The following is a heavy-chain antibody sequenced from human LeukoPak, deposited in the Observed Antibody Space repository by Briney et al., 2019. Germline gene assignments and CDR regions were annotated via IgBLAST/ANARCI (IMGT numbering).Heavy chain of an antibody. D-gene: IGHD6-13*01. CDR3: ARIRYSSSFGD. J-gene: IGHJ4*02. Sequence: PGGSLRLSCAASGFTFSSYEMNLVRQAPGKGLEWVSYISSSGSTIYYADSVKGRFIISRDNAKNSLYLQMNSLRAEDTAVYYCARIRYSSSFGDWGQGTLVTVSS. V-gene: IGHV3-48*03. CDR1: GFTFSSYE. CDR2: ISSSGSTI.